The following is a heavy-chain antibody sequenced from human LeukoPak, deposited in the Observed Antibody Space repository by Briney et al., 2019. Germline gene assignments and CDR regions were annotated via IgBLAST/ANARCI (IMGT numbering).Heavy chain of an antibody. J-gene: IGHJ6*02. CDR1: GGSFSGYY. CDR2: IYYSGST. V-gene: IGHV4-59*01. D-gene: IGHD3-10*01. Sequence: SETLSLTCAVYGGSFSGYYWSWIRQPPGKGLEWIGYIYYSGSTNYNPSLKSRVTISVDTSKNQFSLKLSSVTAADTAVYYCARGWFPPSYYYGMDVWGQGTTVTVSS. CDR3: ARGWFPPSYYYGMDV.